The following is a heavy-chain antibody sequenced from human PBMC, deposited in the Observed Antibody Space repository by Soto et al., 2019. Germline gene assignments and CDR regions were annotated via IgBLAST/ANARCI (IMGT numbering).Heavy chain of an antibody. V-gene: IGHV1-69*02. Sequence: QVQLVQSGAEVKKPGSSVKVSCKASGGTFSSYTISWVRQAPGQGLEWMGRIIPILGIANYAQKFQGRVTXTXXXSXXTADMELSSLRSEDTAVYYCARDDGLAYCGGDCYSWGQGTLVTVSS. CDR3: ARDDGLAYCGGDCYS. CDR2: IIPILGIA. CDR1: GGTFSSYT. J-gene: IGHJ4*02. D-gene: IGHD2-21*02.